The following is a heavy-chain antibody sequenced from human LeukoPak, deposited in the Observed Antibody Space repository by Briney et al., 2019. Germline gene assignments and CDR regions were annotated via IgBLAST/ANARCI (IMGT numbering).Heavy chain of an antibody. Sequence: ETLSLTCAVYGGSFSGYYWSWARQAPGKGLEWVSAISGSGGSTYYADSVKGRFTISRDSSNNTLYLQRNSLRAEDTAVYYCAKDPIPYVSLYYFDYWGQGTLVTVSS. CDR2: ISGSGGST. J-gene: IGHJ4*02. CDR3: AKDPIPYVSLYYFDY. D-gene: IGHD2-21*01. CDR1: GGSFSGYY. V-gene: IGHV3-23*01.